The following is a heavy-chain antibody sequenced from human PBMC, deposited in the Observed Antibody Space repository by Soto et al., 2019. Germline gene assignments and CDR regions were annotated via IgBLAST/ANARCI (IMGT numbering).Heavy chain of an antibody. D-gene: IGHD3-22*01. CDR3: ARDLGYYDSSGRRSAFDI. CDR2: FSSSSSYI. CDR1: GVTFSSNS. Sequence: GGSLRLSCAASGVTFSSNSMKWVRQAQGKGLEWVSSFSSSSSYIYYADSVKGRFTISRDNAKNSLYLQMNSLRAEDTAVYYCARDLGYYDSSGRRSAFDIWGQGTTVTVSS. J-gene: IGHJ3*02. V-gene: IGHV3-21*01.